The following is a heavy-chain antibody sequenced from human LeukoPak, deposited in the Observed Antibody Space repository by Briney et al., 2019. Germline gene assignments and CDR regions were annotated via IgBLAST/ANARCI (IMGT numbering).Heavy chain of an antibody. CDR3: ARAIYWETGYAFDI. CDR2: INWNGGST. V-gene: IGHV3-20*04. D-gene: IGHD3-9*01. J-gene: IGHJ3*02. CDR1: GGSFSGYY. Sequence: ETLSLTCAVYGGSFSGYYWSWVRQAPGKGLEWVSGINWNGGSTDYADSVKGRFTISRDNAKNSLYLQMNSLRAEDTALYYCARAIYWETGYAFDIWGQGTMVTVSS.